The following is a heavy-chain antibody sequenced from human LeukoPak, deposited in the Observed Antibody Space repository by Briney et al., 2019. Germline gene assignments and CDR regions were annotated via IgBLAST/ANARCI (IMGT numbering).Heavy chain of an antibody. CDR2: IYYSGST. CDR3: AREYSSGYFDY. V-gene: IGHV4-59*01. Sequence: PSETLSLTCTVSGGSISRYYWSWIRQPPGKGLEWIGYIYYSGSTNYNPSLKSRVTISVDTSKNQFSLKLSSVTAADTAVYYCAREYSSGYFDYWGQGTLVTVSS. J-gene: IGHJ4*02. D-gene: IGHD3-22*01. CDR1: GGSISRYY.